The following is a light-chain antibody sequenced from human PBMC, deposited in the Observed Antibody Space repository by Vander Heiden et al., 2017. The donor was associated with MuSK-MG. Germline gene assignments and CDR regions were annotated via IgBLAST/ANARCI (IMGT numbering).Light chain of an antibody. CDR2: QDS. CDR1: KLGDKY. V-gene: IGLV3-1*01. J-gene: IGLJ2*01. Sequence: SYELTQPPSVSVSPGQTASITCSGDKLGDKYACWYQQKAGQSSVVVIYQDSKRASGIPERFSGANSRNTATLTISGTQAMDEADYYCQAWDSSTYVVFGGGTKLTVL. CDR3: QAWDSSTYVV.